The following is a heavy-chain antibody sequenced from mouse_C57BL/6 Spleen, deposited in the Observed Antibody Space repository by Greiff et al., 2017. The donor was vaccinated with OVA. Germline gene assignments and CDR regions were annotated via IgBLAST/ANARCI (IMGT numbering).Heavy chain of an antibody. V-gene: IGHV5-16*01. CDR2: INYDGSST. CDR1: GFTFSDYY. D-gene: IGHD2-4*01. J-gene: IGHJ1*03. CDR3: ARAYYDYGYFDV. Sequence: EVKVVESEGGLVQPGSSMKLSCTASGFTFSDYYMAWVRQVPEKGLEWVANINYDGSSTYYLDSLKSRFIISRDNAKNILYLQMSSLKSDDTAAYYCARAYYDYGYFDVWGTGTTVTVSS.